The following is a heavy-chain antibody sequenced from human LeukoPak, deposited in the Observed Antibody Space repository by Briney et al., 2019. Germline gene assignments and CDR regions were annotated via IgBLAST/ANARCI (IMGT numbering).Heavy chain of an antibody. Sequence: PSGGSLRLSCAASGFTFSGYAMSWVRQAPGKGLEWVSAISGSGGSTYYADSVKGRFTISRDNSKNTLYLQMNSLRAEDTAVYYCAKXAXXEXXXXDVWGXXTXVTVSS. CDR2: ISGSGGST. J-gene: IGHJ6*01. V-gene: IGHV3-23*01. CDR1: GFTFSGYA. CDR3: AKXAXXEXXXXDV.